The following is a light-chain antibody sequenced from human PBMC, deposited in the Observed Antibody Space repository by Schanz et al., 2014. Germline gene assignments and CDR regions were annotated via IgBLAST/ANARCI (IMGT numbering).Light chain of an antibody. Sequence: DIVMTQSPDSLAVSLGERATINCKSSQSVLYSSNNKNYLAWYQQKPGQPPKLLIYWASTRESGVPDRFSGGGSGTDFTLTIDSLQSEDFAVYYCQQFNKWPPTFGPGTKVEIK. CDR3: QQFNKWPPT. CDR2: WAS. V-gene: IGKV4-1*01. J-gene: IGKJ1*01. CDR1: QSVLYSSNNKNY.